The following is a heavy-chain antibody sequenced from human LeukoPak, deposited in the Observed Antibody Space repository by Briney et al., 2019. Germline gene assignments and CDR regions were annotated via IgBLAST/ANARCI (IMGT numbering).Heavy chain of an antibody. CDR2: IYYSGRT. CDR3: ARDDNMGGTVTP. D-gene: IGHD4-11*01. CDR1: GGSISSYY. Sequence: SETLSLTCTVSGGSISSYYWNWIRQPPGKGLEWIGYIYYSGRTNYNPSLKSRVTMSVDTSKNQFSLKLSSVTAADTAVYYCARDDNMGGTVTPWGQGTLVTVSS. J-gene: IGHJ5*02. V-gene: IGHV4-59*12.